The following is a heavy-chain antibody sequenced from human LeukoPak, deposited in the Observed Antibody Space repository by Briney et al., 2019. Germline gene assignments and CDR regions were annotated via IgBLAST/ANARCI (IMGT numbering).Heavy chain of an antibody. D-gene: IGHD2-2*01. CDR1: GFSLTTSGVG. J-gene: IGHJ4*02. Sequence: SGPTLVNPTQTLTLTCTFSGFSLTTSGVGVGWIRQPPGKALEWLALIYWDGDERYSPSLRSRLTITKDTSKNQVVLTMTNMDPVDTATYYCAHTVGMYCNGTSCRFYYFDYWGQGTLVAVSS. CDR3: AHTVGMYCNGTSCRFYYFDY. CDR2: IYWDGDE. V-gene: IGHV2-5*02.